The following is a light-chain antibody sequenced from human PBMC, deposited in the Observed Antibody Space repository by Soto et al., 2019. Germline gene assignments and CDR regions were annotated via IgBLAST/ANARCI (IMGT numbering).Light chain of an antibody. CDR3: QHYGSSMYT. J-gene: IGKJ2*01. CDR2: GAS. CDR1: HNISSTY. V-gene: IGKV3-20*01. Sequence: EVVLTQSPGTLSLSPGEGATLSCRASHNISSTYLAWYQQKPGQAPRHLIYGASSRATGIPDRFSGSGSGTHFTLTVSRLVPEDLEVFYCQHYGSSMYTFGQGTRLDIK.